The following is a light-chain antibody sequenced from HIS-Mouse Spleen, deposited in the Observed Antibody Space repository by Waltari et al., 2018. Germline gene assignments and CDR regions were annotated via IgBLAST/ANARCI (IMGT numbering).Light chain of an antibody. V-gene: IGLV2-11*01. J-gene: IGLJ1*01. CDR1: SSDVGGYNY. CDR2: DVR. CDR3: CSYAGSYTLYV. Sequence: QSALTQPRSVSGSPGQSVTISCPGTSSDVGGYNYVSWYQQHPGKAPKLMIYDVRKRPSGVPDRFSGSKSGNTASLTISGLQAEDEADYYCCSYAGSYTLYVFGTGTKVTVL.